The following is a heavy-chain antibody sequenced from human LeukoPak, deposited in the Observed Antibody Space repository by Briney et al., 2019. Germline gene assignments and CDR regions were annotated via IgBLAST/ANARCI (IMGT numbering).Heavy chain of an antibody. Sequence: ASVKVSCKASGFTSTSSAVQWVRQARGQRLEWIGWIVVGSGNTNYAQKFQERATITRDMSTSTVYMELSSLRSEDTAVYYCAAEGRPTVVTFRKGAVDLWGQGTMVTVSS. V-gene: IGHV1-58*01. CDR3: AAEGRPTVVTFRKGAVDL. CDR2: IVVGSGNT. CDR1: GFTSTSSA. D-gene: IGHD4-23*01. J-gene: IGHJ3*01.